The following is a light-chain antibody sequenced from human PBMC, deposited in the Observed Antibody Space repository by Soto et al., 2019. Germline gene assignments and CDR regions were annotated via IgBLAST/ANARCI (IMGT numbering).Light chain of an antibody. CDR2: YDS. Sequence: SYELTQPPSVSVAPGKTARITCGGNNIGSKSVHWYQQKPGQAPVLVIYYDSDRPSGIPERFSGSNSGNTATPTISRVEAGDEADYYCQVWDSSSDHPRVFGGGTKLTVL. V-gene: IGLV3-21*04. CDR3: QVWDSSSDHPRV. CDR1: NIGSKS. J-gene: IGLJ3*02.